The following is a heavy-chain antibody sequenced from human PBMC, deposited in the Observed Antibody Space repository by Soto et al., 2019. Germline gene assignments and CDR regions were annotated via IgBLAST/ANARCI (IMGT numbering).Heavy chain of an antibody. CDR2: ISGSGGST. Sequence: EVQLLESGGGLVQPGGSLRLSCAASGFTFSSYAMSWVRQAPGKGLEWVSAISGSGGSTYYADSVKGRFTISRDNSKNTLYLQMNSLRAEDTAVYYCAKGSLYYYGSGSWLEAFDIWGQGTMVTVSS. CDR1: GFTFSSYA. J-gene: IGHJ3*02. V-gene: IGHV3-23*01. CDR3: AKGSLYYYGSGSWLEAFDI. D-gene: IGHD3-10*01.